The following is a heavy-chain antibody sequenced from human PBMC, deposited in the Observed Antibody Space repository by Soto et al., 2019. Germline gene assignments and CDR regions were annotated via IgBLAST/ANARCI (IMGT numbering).Heavy chain of an antibody. J-gene: IGHJ5*02. Sequence: SGPTLVNPTQTLTLTCTFSGFSLSTSGMCVSWIRQPPGKALEWLARIDWDDDKYYSTSLKTRLTISKDTSKNQVVLTMTNMDPVDTATYYCARTYYYYDSSRSWFDPWGQGTLVTVSS. V-gene: IGHV2-70*11. CDR2: IDWDDDK. CDR3: ARTYYYYDSSRSWFDP. D-gene: IGHD3-22*01. CDR1: GFSLSTSGMC.